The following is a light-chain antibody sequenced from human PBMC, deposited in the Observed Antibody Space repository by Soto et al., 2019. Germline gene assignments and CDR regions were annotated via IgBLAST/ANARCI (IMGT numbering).Light chain of an antibody. J-gene: IGKJ2*01. CDR1: QRVSSSY. CDR2: GAS. CDR3: QQYVSLRQYT. V-gene: IGKV3-20*01. Sequence: EIVMTQSPGTLSLSPGERATLSCRASQRVSSSYLSWYQQKPCQAPRLLIYGASSRATGIPARFSGSWSGTDFNLPSSSLERGACAGDFCQQYVSLRQYTFGLGTQLEMK.